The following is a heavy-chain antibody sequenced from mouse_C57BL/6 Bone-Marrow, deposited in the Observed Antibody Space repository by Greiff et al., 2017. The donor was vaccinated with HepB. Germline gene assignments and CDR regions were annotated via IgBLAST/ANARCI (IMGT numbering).Heavy chain of an antibody. CDR3: ARGVYDGYYGGYFDV. CDR1: GYAFTNYL. V-gene: IGHV1-54*01. Sequence: VKVVESGAELVRPGTSVKVSCKASGYAFTNYLIEWVKQRPGQGLEWIGVINPGSGGTNYNEKFKGKATLTADKSSSTAYMQLSSLTSEDSAVYFCARGVYDGYYGGYFDVWGTGTTVTVSS. D-gene: IGHD2-3*01. CDR2: INPGSGGT. J-gene: IGHJ1*03.